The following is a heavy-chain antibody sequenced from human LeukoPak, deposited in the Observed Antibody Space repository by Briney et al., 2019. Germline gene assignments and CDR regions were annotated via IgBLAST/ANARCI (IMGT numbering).Heavy chain of an antibody. V-gene: IGHV3-21*01. Sequence: GSLRLSCVASGFTFTTYSLNWVRQAPGKGLEWVSSISSTSSYIYYADSVKGRFTLSRDNAKNSIYLQMDSLRAEDTAVYYCTSRGDFWSGYWAMNVWGQGTTVIVSS. CDR2: ISSTSSYI. J-gene: IGHJ6*02. D-gene: IGHD3-3*01. CDR3: TSRGDFWSGYWAMNV. CDR1: GFTFTTYS.